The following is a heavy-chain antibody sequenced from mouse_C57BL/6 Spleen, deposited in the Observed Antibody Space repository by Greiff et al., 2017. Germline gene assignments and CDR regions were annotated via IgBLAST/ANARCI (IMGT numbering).Heavy chain of an antibody. D-gene: IGHD4-1*01. V-gene: IGHV6-3*01. Sequence: EVQLQQSGGGLVQPGGSMKLSCVASGFTFSNYWMNWVRQSPEKGLEWVAQIRLKSDNYATHYAESVKGRFTISRDDSKSSVYLQMSNLRAEDTGIYYCTELGRYFDVWGTGTTVTVSS. CDR2: IRLKSDNYAT. CDR3: TELGRYFDV. CDR1: GFTFSNYW. J-gene: IGHJ1*03.